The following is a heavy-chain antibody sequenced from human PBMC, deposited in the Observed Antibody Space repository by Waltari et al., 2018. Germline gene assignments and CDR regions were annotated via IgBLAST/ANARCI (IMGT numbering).Heavy chain of an antibody. CDR1: GYTFTAYY. V-gene: IGHV1-2*02. CDR2: ISPNSGGT. D-gene: IGHD3-22*01. CDR3: ARVLTGGLLIRYSDY. Sequence: QVQLVQSGAEVKKPGASVKVSCTASGYTFTAYYIYWVRQAPGQGLEWMGWISPNSGGTNYAQQFQGRVTMTRDTSISTAYMELSRLRSDDTAVYYCARVLTGGLLIRYSDYWGQGTLVTVSS. J-gene: IGHJ4*02.